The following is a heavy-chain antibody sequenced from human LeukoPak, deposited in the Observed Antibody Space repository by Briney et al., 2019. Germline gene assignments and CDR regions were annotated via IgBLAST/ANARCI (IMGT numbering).Heavy chain of an antibody. D-gene: IGHD4-17*01. CDR2: ISGSGGST. Sequence: QAGGSLRLSCAASGFTFSSYAMSWVRQAPGKGLEWVSAISGSGGSTYYADSVKGRFTISRDNSKNTLYLQMNSLRAEDTAVYYCARDPRMTTVTTFIGMHVWGQGTTVTVSS. CDR3: ARDPRMTTVTTFIGMHV. CDR1: GFTFSSYA. J-gene: IGHJ6*02. V-gene: IGHV3-23*01.